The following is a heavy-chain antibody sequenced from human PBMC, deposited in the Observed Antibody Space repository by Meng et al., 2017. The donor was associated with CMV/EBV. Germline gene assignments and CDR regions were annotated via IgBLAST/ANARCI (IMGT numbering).Heavy chain of an antibody. CDR1: GGTFSSYA. J-gene: IGHJ4*02. CDR3: ARDRDGYNLYYFDY. D-gene: IGHD5-24*01. V-gene: IGHV1-69*05. CDR2: IIPIFGTA. Sequence: ASGGTFSSYAISWVRPAPGQGLEWMGGIIPIFGTANYAQKFQGRVTITTDESTSTAYTELSSLRSEDTAVYYCARDRDGYNLYYFDYWGQGTLVTVSS.